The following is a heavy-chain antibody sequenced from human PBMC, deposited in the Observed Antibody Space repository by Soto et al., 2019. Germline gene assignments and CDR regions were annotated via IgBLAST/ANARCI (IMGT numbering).Heavy chain of an antibody. V-gene: IGHV3-9*01. CDR3: AKDSMVRGVIWSWFDP. CDR1: GFTFDDYA. CDR2: ISWNSGSI. J-gene: IGHJ5*02. D-gene: IGHD3-10*01. Sequence: GGSLRLSCAASGFTFDDYAMHWVRQAPGKGLEWVSGISWNSGSIGYADSVKGRFTISRDNAKNSLYLQMNSLRAEDTALYYCAKDSMVRGVIWSWFDPWGQGTLVTVSS.